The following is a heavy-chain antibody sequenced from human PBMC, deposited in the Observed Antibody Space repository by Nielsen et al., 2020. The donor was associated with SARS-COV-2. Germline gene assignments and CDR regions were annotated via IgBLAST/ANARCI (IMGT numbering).Heavy chain of an antibody. Sequence: ASVQVSCKASGYTFTSYGISWVRQAPGQGLEWMGWISAYNGNTNYAQKLQGRVTMTTDTSTSTAYMELRSLRSDDTAVYYCARDRVFGVVITGYYYYYGMDVWGQGTTVTVSS. CDR1: GYTFTSYG. CDR3: ARDRVFGVVITGYYYYYGMDV. J-gene: IGHJ6*02. V-gene: IGHV1-18*01. CDR2: ISAYNGNT. D-gene: IGHD3-3*01.